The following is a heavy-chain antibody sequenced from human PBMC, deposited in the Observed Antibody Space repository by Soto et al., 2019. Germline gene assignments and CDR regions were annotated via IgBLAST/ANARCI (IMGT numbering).Heavy chain of an antibody. CDR1: GYTFTGYY. J-gene: IGHJ6*02. V-gene: IGHV1-2*04. CDR2: INPNSGGT. D-gene: IGHD2-8*01. CDR3: ARSVMVYPEYYYYGMDV. Sequence: ASVKVSCKASGYTFTGYYMHWVRQAPGQGLEWMGWINPNSGGTNYAQKFQGWVTMTRDTSISTAYMELSRLRSDDTAVYYCARSVMVYPEYYYYGMDVWGQGTTVTVSS.